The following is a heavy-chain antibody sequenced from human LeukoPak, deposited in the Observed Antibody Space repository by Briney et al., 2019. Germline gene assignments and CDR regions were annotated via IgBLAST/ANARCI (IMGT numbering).Heavy chain of an antibody. CDR2: ISAYNGNT. CDR1: GYTFTSYG. Sequence: ASVNVSCQPSGYTFTSYGISWVRQAPGQGLEWMGWISAYNGNTNYAQKLQGRVTMTTDRSTSTAYMELRSLRFDDTAVYYCARANYYYYGMDVWGQGTTVTVSS. CDR3: ARANYYYYGMDV. J-gene: IGHJ6*02. V-gene: IGHV1-18*01.